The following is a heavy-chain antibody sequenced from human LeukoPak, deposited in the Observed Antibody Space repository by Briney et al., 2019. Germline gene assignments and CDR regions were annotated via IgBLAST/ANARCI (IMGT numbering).Heavy chain of an antibody. Sequence: ASVKVSCKVSGYTLTELPMHWVRQAPGKGLEWMGGFDPEDGETIYAQKFQGRVTMTEDTSTDTAYMELSSLRSEDTAVYYCATAAVYYDSSGYLYYWGQGTLVTVSS. CDR2: FDPEDGET. V-gene: IGHV1-24*01. D-gene: IGHD3-22*01. J-gene: IGHJ4*02. CDR3: ATAAVYYDSSGYLYY. CDR1: GYTLTELP.